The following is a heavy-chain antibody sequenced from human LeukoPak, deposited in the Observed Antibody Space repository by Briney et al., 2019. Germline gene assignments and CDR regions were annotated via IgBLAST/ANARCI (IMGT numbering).Heavy chain of an antibody. V-gene: IGHV3-74*01. CDR2: INSDGSST. D-gene: IGHD3-9*01. CDR1: GFTFSSYW. J-gene: IGHJ4*02. CDR3: AKSMDILTGYLWSLDY. Sequence: GGSLRLSCAASGFTFSSYWVHWVRQAPGKGLVWVSRINSDGSSTSYADSVKGRFTISRDNSKNTLYLQMNSLRAEDTAVYYCAKSMDILTGYLWSLDYWGQGTLVTASS.